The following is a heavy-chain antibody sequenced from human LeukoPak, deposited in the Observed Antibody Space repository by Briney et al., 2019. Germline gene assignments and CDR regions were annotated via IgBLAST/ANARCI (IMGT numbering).Heavy chain of an antibody. Sequence: ASVKVSCKASGYTFSSYDINWVRQATGQGLEWMGWMNPHSDNTGYAQKFQGRVTITKNSSISTAYMELSSLRSEDTAVYYCARGGVEMATISGLWHDYWGQGTLVTVSS. D-gene: IGHD5-24*01. CDR2: MNPHSDNT. V-gene: IGHV1-8*03. J-gene: IGHJ4*02. CDR3: ARGGVEMATISGLWHDY. CDR1: GYTFSSYD.